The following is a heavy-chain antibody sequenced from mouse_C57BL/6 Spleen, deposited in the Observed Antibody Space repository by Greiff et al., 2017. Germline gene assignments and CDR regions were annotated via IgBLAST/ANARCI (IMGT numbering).Heavy chain of an antibody. CDR2: ISNGGGST. V-gene: IGHV5-12*01. Sequence: VQLKESGGGLVQPGGSLKLSCAASGFTFSDYYMSWVRQTPEKRLEWVAYISNGGGSTYYPDTVKGRFTISRDNAKNTLYLQMSRLKSEDTAMYYSAKEYDYCAWFAYWGQGTLVTVSA. D-gene: IGHD2-4*01. CDR3: AKEYDYCAWFAY. J-gene: IGHJ3*01. CDR1: GFTFSDYY.